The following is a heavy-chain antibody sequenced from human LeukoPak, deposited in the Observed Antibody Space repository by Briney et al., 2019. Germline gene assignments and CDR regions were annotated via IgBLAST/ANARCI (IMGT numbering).Heavy chain of an antibody. CDR3: ARVDGGHFDY. Sequence: ASVKVSCKASGGTFSSYAISWVRQAPGQRLEWMGGIIPIFGTANYAQKFQGRVTITADESTSTAYMELSSLRSEDTAVYYCARVDGGHFDYWGQGTLVTVSS. D-gene: IGHD2-15*01. V-gene: IGHV1-69*13. CDR2: IIPIFGTA. J-gene: IGHJ4*02. CDR1: GGTFSSYA.